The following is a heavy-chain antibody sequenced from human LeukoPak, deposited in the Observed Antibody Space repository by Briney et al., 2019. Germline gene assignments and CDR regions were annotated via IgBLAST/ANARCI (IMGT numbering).Heavy chain of an antibody. CDR1: GGSISISSYY. V-gene: IGHV4-39*07. Sequence: SETLSLTCIVSGGSISISSYYWGWIRQPPGKGLEWIGSIYYSGSTYYNPSLKSRVTISVDTSKNQFSLKLSSVTAADTAVYYCARDLAPHSGSYGYWGQGTLVTVSS. D-gene: IGHD1-26*01. J-gene: IGHJ4*02. CDR2: IYYSGST. CDR3: ARDLAPHSGSYGY.